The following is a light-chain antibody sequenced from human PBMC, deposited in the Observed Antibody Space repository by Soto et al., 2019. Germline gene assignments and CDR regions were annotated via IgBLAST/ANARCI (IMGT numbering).Light chain of an antibody. CDR2: EVS. J-gene: IGLJ3*02. Sequence: QSVLTQPASVTGSPGQSITISCTGTGNDVGTYNLVSWYQRHPGKAPKLLIYEVSNRPSGISNRFSGAKSGNTASLTISGLQAEDEADYYCNSYTSSSTWVFGGGTKLTVL. CDR3: NSYTSSSTWV. CDR1: GNDVGTYNL. V-gene: IGLV2-14*02.